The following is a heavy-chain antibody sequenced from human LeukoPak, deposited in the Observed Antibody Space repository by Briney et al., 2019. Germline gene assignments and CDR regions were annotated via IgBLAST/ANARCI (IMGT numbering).Heavy chain of an antibody. CDR3: ARALSYSYGSMDF. CDR1: GLTFSSSS. Sequence: GGSLRLSCAASGLTFSSSSMTWVRQAPGKGLEWVSSISSGSKYIYNADSVKGRFTISIDNAKNSLYLQMNSLRAADTAVYYCARALSYSYGSMDFWGQGPLVIVSS. V-gene: IGHV3-21*01. D-gene: IGHD5-18*01. J-gene: IGHJ4*02. CDR2: ISSGSKYI.